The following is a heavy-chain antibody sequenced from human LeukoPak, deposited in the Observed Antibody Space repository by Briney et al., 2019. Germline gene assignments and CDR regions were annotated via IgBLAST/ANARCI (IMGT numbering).Heavy chain of an antibody. CDR1: GFTFSSYA. CDR2: ISGSGCST. CDR3: AKDPIITGTTDGPIDP. J-gene: IGHJ5*02. D-gene: IGHD1-7*01. Sequence: QTGGSLRLSCAASGFTFSSYAMSWVRQGPGKGLGWGSAISGSGCSTYYADSVKGRFTISRDNSKNTLYLQMNSLRAEDTAVYYCAKDPIITGTTDGPIDPWGQGTLVTVSS. V-gene: IGHV3-23*01.